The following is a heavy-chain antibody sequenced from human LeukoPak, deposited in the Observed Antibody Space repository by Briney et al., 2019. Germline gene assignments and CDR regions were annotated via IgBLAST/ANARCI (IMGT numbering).Heavy chain of an antibody. J-gene: IGHJ5*02. CDR2: IKQDGIEK. CDR1: GFTFDSSW. Sequence: GGSLRLSCAAPGFTFDSSWISSVRQAPGRGLERVANIKQDGIEKTYVASVRDRFTISRDNAKISMYLQMNSLKTEDTAVYYCARSNWFDLWGQGTLVTVSS. CDR3: ARSNWFDL. V-gene: IGHV3-7*03.